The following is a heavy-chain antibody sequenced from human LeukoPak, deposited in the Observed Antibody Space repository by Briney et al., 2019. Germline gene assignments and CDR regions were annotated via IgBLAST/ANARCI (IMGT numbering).Heavy chain of an antibody. D-gene: IGHD6-13*01. J-gene: IGHJ4*02. Sequence: PSQTLSLTCTVSGGSISGGSYYWSWIRQPAGKGLEWIGRIYTSGSTNYNPSLKSRVTISVDTSKNQFSLKLSSVTAADTAVYYCASQSASYSSIYYWGQGTLVTVSS. V-gene: IGHV4-61*02. CDR1: GGSISGGSYY. CDR2: IYTSGST. CDR3: ASQSASYSSIYY.